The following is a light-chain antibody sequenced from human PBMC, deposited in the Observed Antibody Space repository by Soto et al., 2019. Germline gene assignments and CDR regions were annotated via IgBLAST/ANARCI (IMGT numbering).Light chain of an antibody. CDR3: ATWEISLSAPKV. Sequence: QSVLTQPPSVSAAPGQKVAISCSGSNSNIGNNYVSWYQQLPGTAPKLLIYDNNKRPSGIPDRFSGSKSGTSATLGITGLQSGDEFVYYCATWEISLSAPKVFGTGTKVP. J-gene: IGLJ1*01. CDR1: NSNIGNNY. CDR2: DNN. V-gene: IGLV1-51*01.